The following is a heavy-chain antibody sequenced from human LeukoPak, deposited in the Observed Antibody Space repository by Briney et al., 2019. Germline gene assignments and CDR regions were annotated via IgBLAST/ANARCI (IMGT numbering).Heavy chain of an antibody. CDR3: ARSNYYGSGSYYKRGDYFDY. J-gene: IGHJ4*02. CDR2: IWYDGSNK. CDR1: GFTFSSYG. Sequence: PGRSLRLSCAASGFTFSSYGMHWVRQAPGKGLECVAVIWYDGSNKYYADSVKGRFTISRDSSKNTLYLQMNGLRAEDTAVYYCARSNYYGSGSYYKRGDYFDYWGQGTLVTVSS. V-gene: IGHV3-33*01. D-gene: IGHD3-10*01.